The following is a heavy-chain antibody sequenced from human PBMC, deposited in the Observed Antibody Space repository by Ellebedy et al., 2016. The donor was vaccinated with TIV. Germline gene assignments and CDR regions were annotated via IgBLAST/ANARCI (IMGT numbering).Heavy chain of an antibody. J-gene: IGHJ1*01. CDR2: IYFSGNT. CDR1: GGSISSSNYY. Sequence: SETLSLTXSVSGGSISSSNYYWGWIRQPPGQGLEWIGSIYFSGNTYYNLSLKSRVSISVDTSKKQFSLRLNAVTAADTAVYYCARQGFWSGSGTEHFQHWGQGSLVIVSS. D-gene: IGHD3-3*01. V-gene: IGHV4-39*01. CDR3: ARQGFWSGSGTEHFQH.